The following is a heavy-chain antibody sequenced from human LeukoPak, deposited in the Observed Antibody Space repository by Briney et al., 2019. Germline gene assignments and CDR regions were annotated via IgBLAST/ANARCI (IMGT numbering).Heavy chain of an antibody. V-gene: IGHV3-23*01. J-gene: IGHJ4*02. CDR3: AKDGSYDYVWGSYRSLYYFDY. Sequence: GASLRLSCTASGFTFTSYAMNWVRQAPGQGLEWVSAISGNGGSTYYADSVKGRFTISRDNSKNTLYLQMNSLRAEDTAVYYCAKDGSYDYVWGSYRSLYYFDYWGQGTLVTVSS. D-gene: IGHD3-16*02. CDR2: ISGNGGST. CDR1: GFTFTSYA.